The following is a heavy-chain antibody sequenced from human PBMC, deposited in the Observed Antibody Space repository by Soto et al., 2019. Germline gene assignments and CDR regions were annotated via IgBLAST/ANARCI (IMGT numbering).Heavy chain of an antibody. D-gene: IGHD3-9*01. CDR1: GFTFSNAW. V-gene: IGHV3-15*07. Sequence: GGLLRLSCAASGFTFSNAWMNWVRQAPEKGLEWVGRIKSKTDGGTTDYAAPVKGRFTISRDDSKNTLYLQMNSLRAEDTAVYYCARDADILTGSDAFDVWGQGTMVTVSS. J-gene: IGHJ3*01. CDR3: ARDADILTGSDAFDV. CDR2: IKSKTDGGTT.